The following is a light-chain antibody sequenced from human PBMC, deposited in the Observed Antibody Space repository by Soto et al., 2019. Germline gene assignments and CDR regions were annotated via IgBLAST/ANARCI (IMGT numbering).Light chain of an antibody. Sequence: EIVLTQSPGTLSLSPGERATLSSRASQSVTKNYLAWYQQKPGQAPRLLIDDASRRATGIPDRFSGSGSGTDFTLTISRLEPEDSAVYYCQQCATSPLTFGQGTKVEIK. CDR3: QQCATSPLT. CDR2: DAS. V-gene: IGKV3-20*01. J-gene: IGKJ1*01. CDR1: QSVTKNY.